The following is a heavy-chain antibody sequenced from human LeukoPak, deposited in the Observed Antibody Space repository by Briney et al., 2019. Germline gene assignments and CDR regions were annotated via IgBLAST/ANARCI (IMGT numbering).Heavy chain of an antibody. J-gene: IGHJ4*02. V-gene: IGHV1-69*13. Sequence: SVKASCKASGGTFSSYAISWVRQAPGQGLEWMGGIIPIFGTANYAQKFQGRVAITADESTSTAYMELSSLRSEDTAVYYCARDKRYCSSTSCSYYFDYWGQGPLVTVGS. CDR2: IIPIFGTA. D-gene: IGHD2-2*01. CDR1: GGTFSSYA. CDR3: ARDKRYCSSTSCSYYFDY.